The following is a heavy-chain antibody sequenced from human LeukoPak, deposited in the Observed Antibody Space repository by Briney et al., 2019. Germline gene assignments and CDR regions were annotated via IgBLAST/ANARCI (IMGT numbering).Heavy chain of an antibody. V-gene: IGHV4-59*01. CDR2: IYYSGTT. CDR1: GVSISGSY. D-gene: IGHD1-1*01. CDR3: ARKTTGTMSPYFDY. Sequence: PSETLSLTCTVSGVSISGSYWSWIRQLPGKELEWIGYIYYSGTTNYNSSLKSRVTISVDTSGNQFSLKLSSVTAADTAVYYCARKTTGTMSPYFDYWGQGTLVTVSS. J-gene: IGHJ4*02.